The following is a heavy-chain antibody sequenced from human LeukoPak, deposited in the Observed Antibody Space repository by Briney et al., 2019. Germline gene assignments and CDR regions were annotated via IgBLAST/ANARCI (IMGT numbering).Heavy chain of an antibody. CDR1: GYTFTSYG. V-gene: IGHV1-18*01. CDR2: ISAYNGNT. J-gene: IGHJ4*02. Sequence: ASVKVSCKASGYTFTSYGISWVRQAPGQGLEWMGWISAYNGNTNYAQKLQGRVTMTTDTSTSTAYMELRSLRSDDTAVYYCARTNELSGIAPGTGQNDLWGQGSLITVSS. CDR3: ARTNELSGIAPGTGQNDL. D-gene: IGHD6-13*01.